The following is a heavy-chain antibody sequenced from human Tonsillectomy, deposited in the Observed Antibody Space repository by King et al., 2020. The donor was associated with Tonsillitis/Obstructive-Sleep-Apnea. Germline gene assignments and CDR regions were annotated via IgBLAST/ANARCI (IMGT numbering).Heavy chain of an antibody. CDR1: GGTFSSYA. Sequence: QLVQSGAEVKKPGSSVKVSCKASGGTFSSYAISWVRQAPGQGLEWMGGIIPIFGTANSAQKFQGGVTITADESTSTAYMELSSLRSEDTAVYYCARGSGYCSGGSCYHYFDCWGQGTLVTVSS. D-gene: IGHD2-15*01. V-gene: IGHV1-69*12. CDR2: IIPIFGTA. J-gene: IGHJ4*02. CDR3: ARGSGYCSGGSCYHYFDC.